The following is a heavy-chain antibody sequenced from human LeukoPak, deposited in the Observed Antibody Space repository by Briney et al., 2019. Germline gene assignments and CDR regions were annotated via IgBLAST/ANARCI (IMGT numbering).Heavy chain of an antibody. CDR1: GFTFSSYR. V-gene: IGHV3-21*01. CDR2: ISSSSTYI. CDR3: ARGRSPGAFDI. Sequence: GGSLRLSCAASGFTFSSYRMNWVRQAPGKGLEWVSCISSSSTYIYYADSVKGRFSISRDNAKNSLYLQMDSLRAEDTAVYYCARGRSPGAFDIWGQGTMVTVSS. J-gene: IGHJ3*02.